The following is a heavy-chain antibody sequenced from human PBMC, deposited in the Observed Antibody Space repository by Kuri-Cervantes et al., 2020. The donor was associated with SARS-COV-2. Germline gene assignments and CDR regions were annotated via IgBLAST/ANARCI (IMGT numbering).Heavy chain of an antibody. CDR1: GYTFTSYA. V-gene: IGHV1-3*01. CDR3: AGVRGAGNKSAFDT. D-gene: IGHD3-10*01. J-gene: IGHJ4*02. CDR2: LNPYDGRT. Sequence: ASVKVSCKASGYTFTSYAMHWVRQDPGQRLEWMRWLNPYDGRTNYAQKFQGRVTMTTDTSTSTAYMELRGLRSDDTAIYYCAGVRGAGNKSAFDTWGQGTLVTVSS.